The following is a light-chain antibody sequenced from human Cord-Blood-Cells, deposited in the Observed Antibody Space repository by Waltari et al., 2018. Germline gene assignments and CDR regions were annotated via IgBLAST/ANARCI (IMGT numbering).Light chain of an antibody. CDR1: QSVSSSY. Sequence: EIVLTQSPGTLSLSPGERATLSCRASQSVSSSYLAWYQQKPGQAPRLLIYGASGRATGIPDRFSGRGSGTDFTLTISRLEPEDFAVYYCQQYGSSPPYTFGQGTKLEIK. J-gene: IGKJ2*01. CDR3: QQYGSSPPYT. V-gene: IGKV3-20*01. CDR2: GAS.